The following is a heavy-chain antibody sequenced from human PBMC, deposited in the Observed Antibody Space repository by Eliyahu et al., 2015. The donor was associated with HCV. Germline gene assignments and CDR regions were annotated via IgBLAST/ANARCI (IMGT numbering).Heavy chain of an antibody. D-gene: IGHD2-21*02. CDR1: GYTFTSYY. V-gene: IGHV1-46*01. CDR3: ARLRVVVTARGDAFDI. J-gene: IGHJ3*02. CDR2: INPSGGST. Sequence: QVQLVQSGAEVKKPGASVKVSCKASGYTFTSYYMHWVRQAPGQGLEWMGIINPSGGSTSYAQKFQGRVTMTRDTSTSTVYMELSSLRSEDTAVYYCARLRVVVTARGDAFDIWGQGTMVTVSS.